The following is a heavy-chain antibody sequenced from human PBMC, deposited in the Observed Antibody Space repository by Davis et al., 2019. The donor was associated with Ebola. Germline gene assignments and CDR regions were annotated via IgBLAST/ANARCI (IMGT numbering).Heavy chain of an antibody. J-gene: IGHJ3*02. V-gene: IGHV3-23*01. CDR3: AKDTSNIWFDI. CDR2: GTSADT. CDR1: GFIFSTYV. D-gene: IGHD1-26*01. Sequence: GGSLRLSCSTSGFIFSTYVMSWVRQAPGKGLEWVSTYGTSADTYYADSVKGRFTISRDNSKNTLYLQMNGLRVEDTAIYYCAKDTSNIWFDIWGQGTNVTVSS.